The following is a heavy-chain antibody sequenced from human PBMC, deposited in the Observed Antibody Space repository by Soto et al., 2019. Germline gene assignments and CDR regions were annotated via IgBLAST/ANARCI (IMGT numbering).Heavy chain of an antibody. J-gene: IGHJ4*02. D-gene: IGHD3-3*01. CDR2: ISSSSRTI. Sequence: EVQLVESGGGLIQPGGSRGLSGEASGFSLGDFGLNWFGRAPGKGLEWISYISSSSRTIYYAASVEGRFTVSRDNVKSSVHLQMNSLRGEDTGVYYCARTRMEWALYFDNWGRGTLVTVSS. CDR1: GFSLGDFG. CDR3: ARTRMEWALYFDN. V-gene: IGHV3-48*01.